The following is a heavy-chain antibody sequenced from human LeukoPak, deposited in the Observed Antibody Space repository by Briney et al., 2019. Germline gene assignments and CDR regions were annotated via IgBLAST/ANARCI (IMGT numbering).Heavy chain of an antibody. CDR1: GFTFSSYA. D-gene: IGHD1-26*01. J-gene: IGHJ4*02. CDR2: ISGSGGST. CDR3: AKDLHPAYNSVGATFFDY. Sequence: PGGSLRLSCAASGFTFSSYAMSWVRQAPGKGLEWVSAISGSGGSTYYADSVKGRFTISRDNSKNTLYLQVNSLRAEDTAVYYCAKDLHPAYNSVGATFFDYWGQGTLVTVSS. V-gene: IGHV3-23*01.